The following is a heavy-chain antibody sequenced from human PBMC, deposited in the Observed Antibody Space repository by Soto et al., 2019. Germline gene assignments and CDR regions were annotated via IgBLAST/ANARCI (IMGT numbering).Heavy chain of an antibody. V-gene: IGHV4-59*01. D-gene: IGHD6-19*01. Sequence: SETLSLTCTVSGGTISSNYWNWIRQPRGKGLEWIGYVYYSGSTNYNPSLKSRVSISVDTSTNQFSMKPSSVTAADTAVYYCARGTGSGSPTQYYYGMDVWGQGTTVTVSS. CDR2: VYYSGST. J-gene: IGHJ6*02. CDR1: GGTISSNY. CDR3: ARGTGSGSPTQYYYGMDV.